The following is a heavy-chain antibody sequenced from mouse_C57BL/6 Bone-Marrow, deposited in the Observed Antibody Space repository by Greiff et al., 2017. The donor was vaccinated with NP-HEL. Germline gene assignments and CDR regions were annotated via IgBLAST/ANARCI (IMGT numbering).Heavy chain of an antibody. J-gene: IGHJ3*01. CDR3: ARKGIYYDYAY. D-gene: IGHD2-4*01. CDR1: GYTFTSYG. Sequence: VQLQQSGAELARPGASVKLSCKASGYTFTSYGISWVKQRTGQGLEWIGEIYPRSGNTYYNEKFKGKATLTSDKSSSTANMELRSLTSEDSAVYVCARKGIYYDYAYWGQGTLVTVSA. V-gene: IGHV1-81*01. CDR2: IYPRSGNT.